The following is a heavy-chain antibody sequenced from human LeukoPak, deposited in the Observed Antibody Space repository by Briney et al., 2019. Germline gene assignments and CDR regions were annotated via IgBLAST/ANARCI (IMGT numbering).Heavy chain of an antibody. CDR3: ARENPPYYYYGMDV. J-gene: IGHJ6*02. CDR1: SGSISGYY. V-gene: IGHV4-59*01. CDR2: VSYSGST. Sequence: SETLSLTCTVSSGSISGYYWSWIRQPPGQGLEWIGYVSYSGSTNYNPSLKSRVTISVDTSKNQFSLKLSSVTAADTAVYYCARENPPYYYYGMDVWGQGTTVTVSS.